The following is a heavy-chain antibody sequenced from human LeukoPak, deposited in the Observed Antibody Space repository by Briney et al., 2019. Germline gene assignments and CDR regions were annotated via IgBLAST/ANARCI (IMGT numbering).Heavy chain of an antibody. CDR2: IYYSGST. D-gene: IGHD4-11*01. CDR3: ARYGSTLTTFDY. CDR1: GGSISSSSFY. Sequence: SETLSLTRTVSGGSISSSSFYWGWIRQPPGKGLEWIGSIYYSGSTYYNPSLKSRVTISVDTSKNQFSLRLSSVTAADTAVYYCARYGSTLTTFDYWGQGTLVTVSS. V-gene: IGHV4-39*01. J-gene: IGHJ4*02.